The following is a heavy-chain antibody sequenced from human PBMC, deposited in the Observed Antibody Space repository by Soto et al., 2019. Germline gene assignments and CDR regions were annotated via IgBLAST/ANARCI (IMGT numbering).Heavy chain of an antibody. CDR1: GFTFSSYS. D-gene: IGHD4-17*01. CDR2: ISSSSSYI. CDR3: ARSKADYGDYDDAFDI. V-gene: IGHV3-21*01. Sequence: GGSLRLSCAASGFTFSSYSMNWVRQAPGKGLEWVSSISSSSSYIYYADSVKGRFTISRDNAKNSLYLQMNSLRAEDTAVYYCARSKADYGDYDDAFDIWGQGTMVTVSS. J-gene: IGHJ3*02.